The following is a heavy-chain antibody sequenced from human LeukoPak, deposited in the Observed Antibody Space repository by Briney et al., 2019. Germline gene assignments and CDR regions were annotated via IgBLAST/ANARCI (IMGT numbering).Heavy chain of an antibody. CDR3: ARGGSYSEFDY. Sequence: SETLSLTCTVSGGSISSYYWCWIRQPAGKGLEWIGRIYNSGSTNYNPTLKSRVTMSVDTSKNQFSLKLSSLTAADTAVYYCARGGSYSEFDYWGQGTLVTVSS. J-gene: IGHJ4*02. V-gene: IGHV4-4*07. D-gene: IGHD1-26*01. CDR1: GGSISSYY. CDR2: IYNSGST.